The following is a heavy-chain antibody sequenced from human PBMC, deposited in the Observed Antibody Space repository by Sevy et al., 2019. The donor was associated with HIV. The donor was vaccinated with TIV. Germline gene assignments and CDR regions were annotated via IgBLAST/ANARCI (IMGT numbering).Heavy chain of an antibody. Sequence: GESLKISCKGSGYSFTSYWIGWVRQMPGKGLEWMGIIYPGDSDTRYSPSFQGQVTISADKSISTAYLQWSSLKASDTAMYYCARHRKRRGLTHNWFDPWDQGSLVTVSS. CDR3: ARHRKRRGLTHNWFDP. CDR1: GYSFTSYW. D-gene: IGHD2-21*02. CDR2: IYPGDSDT. V-gene: IGHV5-51*01. J-gene: IGHJ5*02.